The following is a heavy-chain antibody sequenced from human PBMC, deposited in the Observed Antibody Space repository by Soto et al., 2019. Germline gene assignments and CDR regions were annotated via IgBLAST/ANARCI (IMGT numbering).Heavy chain of an antibody. CDR1: GYTFTSYG. CDR2: ISAYNGNT. V-gene: IGHV1-18*01. J-gene: IGHJ4*02. CDR3: ARVQGDYDYVWGSHDY. Sequence: ASVKVSCKASGYTFTSYGISWVRQAPGQGLEWMGWISAYNGNTNYAQKLQGRVTMTTDTSTSTAYMELRSLRSDDTAVYYCARVQGDYDYVWGSHDYWGKGTLVTVSS. D-gene: IGHD3-16*01.